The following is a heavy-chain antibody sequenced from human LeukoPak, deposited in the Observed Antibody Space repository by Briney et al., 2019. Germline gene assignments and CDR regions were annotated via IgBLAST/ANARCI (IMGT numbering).Heavy chain of an antibody. CDR3: ASHGIRYRGYSSGWYYFDY. CDR1: GGSFSGYY. CDR2: INHSGST. D-gene: IGHD6-19*01. V-gene: IGHV4-34*01. J-gene: IGHJ4*02. Sequence: SETLSLTCAVYGGSFSGYYWSWIRQPPGKGLEWIGEINHSGSTNYKPSLKSRVTISVDTSKNQFSLKLSSVTAADTAVYYCASHGIRYRGYSSGWYYFDYWGQGTLVTVSS.